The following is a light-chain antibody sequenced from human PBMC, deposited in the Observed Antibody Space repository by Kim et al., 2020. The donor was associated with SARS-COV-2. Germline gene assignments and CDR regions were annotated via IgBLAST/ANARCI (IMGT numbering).Light chain of an antibody. CDR1: NIGSKS. CDR3: CSYAGSSVI. V-gene: IGLV3-21*01. CDR2: YDS. Sequence: SYELTQPPSVSVAPGKTARITCGGNNIGSKSVHWYQQKPGQAPVLVIYYDSDRPSGIPERFSGSNSGNTATLTISRVEAGDEADYYCCSYAGSSVIFGGGTQLTVL. J-gene: IGLJ2*01.